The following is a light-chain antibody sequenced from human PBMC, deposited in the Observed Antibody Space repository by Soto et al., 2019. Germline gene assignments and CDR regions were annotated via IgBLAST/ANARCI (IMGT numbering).Light chain of an antibody. J-gene: IGKJ1*01. V-gene: IGKV3-20*01. Sequence: EIVLTQSPGTLSLFPGERATLSCRATQSVNSDYLAWYQQKTGQAPRLLIYIASRRATAIPDRFSGSGSGTDFTLTITRLEPKDFAVHYCQQYGTSPWTYGQGTKVELK. CDR1: QSVNSDY. CDR2: IAS. CDR3: QQYGTSPWT.